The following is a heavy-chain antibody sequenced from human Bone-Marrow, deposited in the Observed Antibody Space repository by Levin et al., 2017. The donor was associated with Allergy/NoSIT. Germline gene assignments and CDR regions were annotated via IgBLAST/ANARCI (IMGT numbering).Heavy chain of an antibody. J-gene: IGHJ4*02. V-gene: IGHV1-69*13. CDR1: GDTFSRWA. CDR3: ARSQELRYYHWPFPCDY. Sequence: GASVKVSCKASGDTFSRWAISWVRQAPGQGLEWMGGIIPFFGAPNYAQKFQGRVTITADEVTSTAYMELNTLRIDDTAVYFCARSQELRYYHWPFPCDYWGQGTLVTVSS. CDR2: IIPFFGAP. D-gene: IGHD3-9*01.